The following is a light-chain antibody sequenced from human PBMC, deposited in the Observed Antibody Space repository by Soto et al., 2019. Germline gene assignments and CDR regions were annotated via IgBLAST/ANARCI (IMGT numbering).Light chain of an antibody. V-gene: IGKV1-5*03. CDR3: QQYNTYPLT. J-gene: IGKJ4*01. CDR1: QTISIW. Sequence: DIQMTQSPSTLSASVGDRVTITCRASQTISIWLAWYQQKPGKAPNLLIYKASSLESGVPSRFSGSGSGTELTRTITSLQPDDFSPYYCQQYNTYPLTFGGGTKVEI. CDR2: KAS.